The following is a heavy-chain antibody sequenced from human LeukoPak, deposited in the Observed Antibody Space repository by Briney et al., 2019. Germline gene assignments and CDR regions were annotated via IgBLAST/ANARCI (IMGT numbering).Heavy chain of an antibody. CDR1: GGSFSSYY. CDR3: ARVGVYDSSRRQFDY. D-gene: IGHD3-22*01. V-gene: IGHV4-39*07. J-gene: IGHJ4*02. CDR2: IYYRGST. Sequence: SETLSLTCAVYGGSFSSYYWGWIRQPPGKGPEWIGSIYYRGSTYYNPSLKSRVSISVDTSKNQFSLKLSSVTAADTAVYYCARVGVYDSSRRQFDYWGQGTLVTVSS.